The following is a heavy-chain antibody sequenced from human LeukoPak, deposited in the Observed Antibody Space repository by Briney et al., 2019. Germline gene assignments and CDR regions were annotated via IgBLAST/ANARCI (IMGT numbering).Heavy chain of an antibody. V-gene: IGHV3-9*01. CDR2: ISWNSGKI. CDR3: VKSIGYNYGSGFDY. CDR1: GFTFDDYA. J-gene: IGHJ4*02. Sequence: GGSLRLSCAASGFTFDDYAIHWVRQTPGKGLEGVSGISWNSGKIGYADSVKGRFTISRDNAKNSLYLQMNSLRAEDTALYYCVKSIGYNYGSGFDYWGQGTLVTVSS. D-gene: IGHD3-10*01.